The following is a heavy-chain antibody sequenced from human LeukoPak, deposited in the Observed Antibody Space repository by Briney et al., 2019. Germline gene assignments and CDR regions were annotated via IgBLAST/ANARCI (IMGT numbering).Heavy chain of an antibody. J-gene: IGHJ4*02. CDR1: GFTFDDYV. CDR3: ARVPDY. V-gene: IGHV3-9*01. CDR2: IGWSSDSM. Sequence: PGRSLRLSCTASGFTFDDYVIHWVRQAPGKGLEWVAGIGWSSDSMVYADSVKGRFTISRDNAKNSLFLQMNSLRPEDTALYYCARVPDYWGQGTLVTVSS.